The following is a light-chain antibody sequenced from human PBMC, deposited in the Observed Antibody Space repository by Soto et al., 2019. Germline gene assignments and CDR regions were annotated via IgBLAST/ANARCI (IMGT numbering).Light chain of an antibody. J-gene: IGLJ1*01. V-gene: IGLV2-8*01. Sequence: QSALTQPPSASGSPGQSVTISCTGTSSDVGGYNAVSWYQQHPGKAPKLLIYEVTKRPSGVPDRFSGSRSGNTASLTVSGHQAEDAGDYYCSSYAGSPYVFGAGTKVTVL. CDR1: SSDVGGYNA. CDR2: EVT. CDR3: SSYAGSPYV.